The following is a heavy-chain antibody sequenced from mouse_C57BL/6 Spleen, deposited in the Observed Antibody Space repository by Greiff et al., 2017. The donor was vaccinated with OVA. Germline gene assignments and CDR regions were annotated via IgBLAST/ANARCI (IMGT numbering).Heavy chain of an antibody. D-gene: IGHD1-1*01. CDR1: GYTFTSYW. Sequence: QVQLQQSGAELVRPGSSVKLSCKASGYTFTSYWMHWVKQRPIQGLEWIGNIDPSDSETHYNQKFKDKATLTVDKSSSTAYMQLSSLTSEDSAVYYCARDDYETWFAYWGQGTLVTVSA. CDR3: ARDDYETWFAY. V-gene: IGHV1-52*01. J-gene: IGHJ3*01. CDR2: IDPSDSET.